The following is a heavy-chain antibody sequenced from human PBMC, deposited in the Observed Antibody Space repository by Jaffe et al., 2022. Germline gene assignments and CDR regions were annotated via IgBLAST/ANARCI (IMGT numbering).Heavy chain of an antibody. J-gene: IGHJ4*02. D-gene: IGHD3-10*01. CDR1: GFTFSSYG. CDR3: AKGLNYYGSGSYGDGVDY. Sequence: QVQLVESGGGVVQPGGSLRLSCAASGFTFSSYGMHWVRQAPGKGLEWVAFIRYDGSNKYYADSVKGRFTISRDNSKNTLYLQMNSLRAEDTAVYYCAKGLNYYGSGSYGDGVDYWGQGTLVTVSS. V-gene: IGHV3-30*02. CDR2: IRYDGSNK.